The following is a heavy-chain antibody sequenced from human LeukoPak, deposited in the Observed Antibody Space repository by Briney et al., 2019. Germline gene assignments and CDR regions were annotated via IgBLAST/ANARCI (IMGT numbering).Heavy chain of an antibody. V-gene: IGHV3-48*01. Sequence: GGSLRLSCAASGFTFSSYAMTWVRQTPGKGLEWVSYISSSSSTIYYADSVKGRFTISRDNAKNSLYLQMNSLRAEDTAVYYCARDMVRSSGWYFPEGSDAFDIWGQGTMVTVSS. D-gene: IGHD6-19*01. CDR1: GFTFSSYA. CDR3: ARDMVRSSGWYFPEGSDAFDI. CDR2: ISSSSSTI. J-gene: IGHJ3*02.